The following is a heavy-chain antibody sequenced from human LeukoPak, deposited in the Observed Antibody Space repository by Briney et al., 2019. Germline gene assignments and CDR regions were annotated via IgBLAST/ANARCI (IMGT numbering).Heavy chain of an antibody. D-gene: IGHD3-22*01. CDR2: ISGSGGST. Sequence: GGSLRLSCAASGFAFSNYAMSWVRQAAGKGLEWVSGISGSGGSTYYADSVKGRFTISRDNSKNTLYLQMNSLRVEDTAVYYCAKTHNSSGYFPFDYWGQGTLVTVSS. J-gene: IGHJ4*02. CDR1: GFAFSNYA. CDR3: AKTHNSSGYFPFDY. V-gene: IGHV3-23*01.